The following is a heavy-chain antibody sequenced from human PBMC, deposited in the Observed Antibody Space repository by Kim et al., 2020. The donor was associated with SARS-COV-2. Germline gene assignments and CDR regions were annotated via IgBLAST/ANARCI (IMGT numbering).Heavy chain of an antibody. Sequence: SVKVSCKASGGTFSSYAISWVRQAPGQGLEWMGGIIPIFGTANYAQKFQGRVTITADESTSTAYMELSSLRSEDTAVYYCARHLSDDFWSGYSDYYGMDVWGQGTTVTVSS. CDR1: GGTFSSYA. V-gene: IGHV1-69*13. D-gene: IGHD3-3*01. J-gene: IGHJ6*02. CDR2: IIPIFGTA. CDR3: ARHLSDDFWSGYSDYYGMDV.